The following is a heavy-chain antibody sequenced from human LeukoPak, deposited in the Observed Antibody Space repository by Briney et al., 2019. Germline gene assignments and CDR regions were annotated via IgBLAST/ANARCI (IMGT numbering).Heavy chain of an antibody. V-gene: IGHV4-4*07. CDR2: IYTNGRT. CDR1: GGSISTYY. Sequence: SETLSLTCTVSGGSISTYYWSWIRQPAGKGLEWIGRIYTNGRTNYNPSLKSRVSMSVDTSKNQFSLKLSSVTAADTAVYYCARQTRYYYYMDVWGKGTTVTISS. CDR3: ARQTRYYYYMDV. J-gene: IGHJ6*03.